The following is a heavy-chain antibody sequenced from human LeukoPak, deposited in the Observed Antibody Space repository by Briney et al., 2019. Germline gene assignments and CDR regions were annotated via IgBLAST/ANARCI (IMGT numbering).Heavy chain of an antibody. Sequence: SETLSLTCAVSGGSISSYYWSWIRQPPGKGLEWIGYIYYSGSTNYNPSLKSRVTISVDTSKNQFSLKLSSVTAADTAVYYCARDRAESSGYYYYYGMDVWGQGTTVTVSS. CDR2: IYYSGST. D-gene: IGHD2-15*01. V-gene: IGHV4-59*12. CDR3: ARDRAESSGYYYYYGMDV. CDR1: GGSISSYY. J-gene: IGHJ6*02.